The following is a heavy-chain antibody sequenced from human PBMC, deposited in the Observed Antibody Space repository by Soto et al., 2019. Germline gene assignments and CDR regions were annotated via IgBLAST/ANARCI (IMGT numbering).Heavy chain of an antibody. J-gene: IGHJ4*02. CDR2: IWYDGSNT. D-gene: IGHD3-22*01. CDR1: GFTFSSYV. V-gene: IGHV3-33*01. Sequence: GGSLRLSCAASGFTFSSYVINWVRQVPCGGLEWVALIWYDGSNTYYADSVQGRFTISRDNSKDTLYLEMTGLRADDTATYFCARGNFYERSDPLSYYYFDSWGQCTLVPV. CDR3: ARGNFYERSDPLSYYYFDS.